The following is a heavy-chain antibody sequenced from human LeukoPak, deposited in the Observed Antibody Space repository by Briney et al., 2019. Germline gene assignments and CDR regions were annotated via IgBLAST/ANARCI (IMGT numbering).Heavy chain of an antibody. D-gene: IGHD4-17*01. V-gene: IGHV4-34*01. CDR3: ARCCLQRDGDNGRGDY. CDR1: GGSFSSYY. J-gene: IGHJ4*02. CDR2: INHSGYT. Sequence: SETLSLTCAVFGGSFSSYYWSWIRQPPGKGLEWIGEINHSGYTSYNPSLKSRVTLSVDTSKHQFSLKLTSVTAADTAVYYCARCCLQRDGDNGRGDYWGQGTLVTVSS.